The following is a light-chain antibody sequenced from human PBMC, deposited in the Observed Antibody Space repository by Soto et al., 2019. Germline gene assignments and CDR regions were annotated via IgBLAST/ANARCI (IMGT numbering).Light chain of an antibody. J-gene: IGLJ2*01. CDR1: SSDVGGYNY. V-gene: IGLV2-8*01. CDR3: SSYAGSNNLI. Sequence: QSALTQPPSASGSPGQSVTISCTGTSSDVGGYNYVSWYQQHPGKAPKLMIYEVNKWPSGVPDRFSGSKSGNTAYLTVSGLQADDEADYYCSSYAGSNNLIFGGGTKLTVL. CDR2: EVN.